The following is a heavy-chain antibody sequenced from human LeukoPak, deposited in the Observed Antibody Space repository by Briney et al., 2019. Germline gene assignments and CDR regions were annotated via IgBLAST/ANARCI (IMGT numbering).Heavy chain of an antibody. Sequence: GGSLRLSCVASGFDIRHYYMSWVRQAPGKGLEWLADIRNDGSNIYNVDSVRGRFTISRDNAKNSLFLQMNSLKDEDTAVYYCARDGSGRDFSLDYWGQGTLVTVSS. CDR1: GFDIRHYY. CDR3: ARDGSGRDFSLDY. J-gene: IGHJ4*02. CDR2: IRNDGSNI. D-gene: IGHD3-10*01. V-gene: IGHV3-7*04.